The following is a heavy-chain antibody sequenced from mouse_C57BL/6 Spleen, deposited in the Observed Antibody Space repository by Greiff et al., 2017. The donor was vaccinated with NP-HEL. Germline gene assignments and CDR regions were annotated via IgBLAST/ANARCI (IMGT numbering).Heavy chain of an antibody. CDR3: ATPFITTVVQRGDFDY. CDR1: GFNIKDYY. V-gene: IGHV14-2*01. CDR2: IDPEDGET. J-gene: IGHJ2*01. D-gene: IGHD1-1*01. Sequence: VQLQQSGAELVKPGASVKLSCTASGFNIKDYYMHWVKQRTEQGLEWIGRIDPEDGETKYAPKFQGKATITADTSSNTAYLQLSSLTSEDTAVYYCATPFITTVVQRGDFDYWGQGTTLTVSS.